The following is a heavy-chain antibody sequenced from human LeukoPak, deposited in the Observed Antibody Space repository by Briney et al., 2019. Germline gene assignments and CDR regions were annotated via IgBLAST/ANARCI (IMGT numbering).Heavy chain of an antibody. D-gene: IGHD6-13*01. CDR3: ARMYSSTWFNFDY. CDR1: GGSISSDY. J-gene: IGHJ4*02. CDR2: IYYGST. V-gene: IGHV4-59*01. Sequence: SETLSLTCTVSGGSISSDYWSWFRQPPGKGLEWIGYIYYGSTNYNPSLKSRVTVSVDTSKNQFSLSLTSVTAADTAAYYCARMYSSTWFNFDYWGQGTLVTVSS.